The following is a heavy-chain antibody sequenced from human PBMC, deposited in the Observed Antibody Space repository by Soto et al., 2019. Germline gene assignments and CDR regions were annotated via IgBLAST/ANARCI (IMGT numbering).Heavy chain of an antibody. CDR3: ARDRHDSSGYLGY. CDR1: GFTFSSYS. D-gene: IGHD3-22*01. Sequence: GGSLRLSCAASGFTFSSYSMNWVRQAPGKGLEWVSSISSSSSYIYYADSVKGRFTISRDNAKNSLYLQMNSLRAEDTAVYYCARDRHDSSGYLGYWGQGTLVTVSS. J-gene: IGHJ4*02. V-gene: IGHV3-21*01. CDR2: ISSSSSYI.